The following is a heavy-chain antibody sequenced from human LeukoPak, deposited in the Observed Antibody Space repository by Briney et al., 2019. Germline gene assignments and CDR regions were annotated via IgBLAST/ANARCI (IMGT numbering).Heavy chain of an antibody. CDR2: ISSDGTST. Sequence: AGGSLRLSCAASGFTFRSYGMHWVRQAPGKGLVWVSRISSDGTSTIYADSVKGRFTISRDNAKNTLYLQQDSLRAEDTAIYYCASPGWSDALDMWGQGTRVTVSS. CDR1: GFTFRSYG. D-gene: IGHD2-15*01. V-gene: IGHV3-74*01. CDR3: ASPGWSDALDM. J-gene: IGHJ3*02.